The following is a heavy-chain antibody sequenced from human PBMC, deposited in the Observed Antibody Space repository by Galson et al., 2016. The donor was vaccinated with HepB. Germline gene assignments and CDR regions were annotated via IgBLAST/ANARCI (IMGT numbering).Heavy chain of an antibody. Sequence: SLRLSCAASGFTFSTYAMTWVRQAPGKGLEWVSSVTGSGSWTYYADSVKSRLTISRDNSENTLYPQMNSLRAEDTAVYYCARDPNGDYFGAFDFWGQGTMVTVSS. CDR2: VTGSGSWT. J-gene: IGHJ3*01. CDR1: GFTFSTYA. V-gene: IGHV3-23*01. D-gene: IGHD4-17*01. CDR3: ARDPNGDYFGAFDF.